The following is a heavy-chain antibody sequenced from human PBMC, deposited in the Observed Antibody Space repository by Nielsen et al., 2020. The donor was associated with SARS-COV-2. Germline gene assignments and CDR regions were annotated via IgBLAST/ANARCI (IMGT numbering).Heavy chain of an antibody. CDR3: ARVRDYGDYRDFRDAFDI. D-gene: IGHD4-17*01. Sequence: WVRQAPGQGLEWMGWMNPNSGNTGYAQKFQGRVTMTRNTSISTAYMELSSLRSEDTAVYYCARVRDYGDYRDFRDAFDIWGQGTMVTVSS. V-gene: IGHV1-8*01. CDR2: MNPNSGNT. J-gene: IGHJ3*02.